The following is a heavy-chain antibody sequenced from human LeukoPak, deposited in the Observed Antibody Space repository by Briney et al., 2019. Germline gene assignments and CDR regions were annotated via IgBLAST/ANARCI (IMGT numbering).Heavy chain of an antibody. CDR1: GFTVSSNY. Sequence: PGGSLRLSCAASGFTVSSNYMSWVRQAPGQGLEWVSVIYSGGSTYYADSVKGRFTISRDNSKNTLYLQMNSLRAEDTAVYYCAKGVLGYYYMDVWGKGTTVTVSS. CDR2: IYSGGST. J-gene: IGHJ6*03. CDR3: AKGVLGYYYMDV. D-gene: IGHD3-10*01. V-gene: IGHV3-66*01.